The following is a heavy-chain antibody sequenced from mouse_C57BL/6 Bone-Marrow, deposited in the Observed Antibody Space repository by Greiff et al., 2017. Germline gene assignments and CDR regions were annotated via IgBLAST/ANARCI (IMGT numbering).Heavy chain of an antibody. CDR3: ARGTYYYGSSWYFGV. J-gene: IGHJ1*03. D-gene: IGHD1-1*01. CDR2: IHPNSGST. CDR1: GYTFTSYW. Sequence: VQLQQPGAELVKPGASVKLSCKASGYTFTSYWMHWVKQRPGQGLEWIGMIHPNSGSTNYNEKFKSKATLTVDKSSSTAYMQLSSLTSEDSAVYCCARGTYYYGSSWYFGVWGTGTTVTVSS. V-gene: IGHV1-64*01.